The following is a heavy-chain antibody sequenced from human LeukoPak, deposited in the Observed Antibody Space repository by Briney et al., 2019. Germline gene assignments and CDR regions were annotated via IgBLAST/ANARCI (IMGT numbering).Heavy chain of an antibody. J-gene: IGHJ6*03. Sequence: ASVKVSCKASGYTLTGYCMHWVRQAPGQGLEWMGWINPKSGGTNYAQKFQGRVTMTRDTSISTAYMELSRLRSDDTAVYYCARDLLYSSSMDVWGKGTTVTVSS. V-gene: IGHV1-2*02. D-gene: IGHD6-13*01. CDR3: ARDLLYSSSMDV. CDR2: INPKSGGT. CDR1: GYTLTGYC.